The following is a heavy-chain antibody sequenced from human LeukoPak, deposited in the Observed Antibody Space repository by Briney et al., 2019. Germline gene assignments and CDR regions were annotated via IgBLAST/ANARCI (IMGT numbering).Heavy chain of an antibody. CDR1: GFTFSTYW. J-gene: IGHJ4*02. D-gene: IGHD2-15*01. Sequence: GGSLRLSCAASGFTFSTYWMHWVRQTPVKGLVWVSRINSDGTSTTYADSVKGRFTISRDNAKNTLYLQMNSLRAEDTAVYYCAKEWSMGDYWGQGTLVTVSS. CDR3: AKEWSMGDY. V-gene: IGHV3-74*01. CDR2: INSDGTST.